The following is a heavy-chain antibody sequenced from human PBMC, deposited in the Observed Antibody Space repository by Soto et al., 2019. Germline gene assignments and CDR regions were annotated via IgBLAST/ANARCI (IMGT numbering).Heavy chain of an antibody. D-gene: IGHD3-9*01. V-gene: IGHV3-23*01. Sequence: GGSLRLSCAASGFTFSSYAMSWVRQAPGKGLEWVSAISGSGGSTYYADSVKGRFTISRDNSKNTLYLQMNSLRAEDTAVYYCASNTIHYYYYYMDVWGKGTTVTVSS. J-gene: IGHJ6*03. CDR1: GFTFSSYA. CDR3: ASNTIHYYYYYMDV. CDR2: ISGSGGST.